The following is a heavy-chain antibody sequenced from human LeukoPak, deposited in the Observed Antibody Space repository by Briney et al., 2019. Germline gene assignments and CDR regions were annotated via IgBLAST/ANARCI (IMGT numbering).Heavy chain of an antibody. D-gene: IGHD6-13*01. CDR3: ARVRAAAIPYYFDY. J-gene: IGHJ4*02. V-gene: IGHV4-39*07. Sequence: PSETLSLTCTVSGGSISNTFYYWGWIRQPPGKGLEWIGSIYYTGSTYNNPSLKTRVTMSVDTSKNQFSLNLNSVTAADTAVYYCARVRAAAIPYYFDYWGQGTLVTVSS. CDR1: GGSISNTFYY. CDR2: IYYTGST.